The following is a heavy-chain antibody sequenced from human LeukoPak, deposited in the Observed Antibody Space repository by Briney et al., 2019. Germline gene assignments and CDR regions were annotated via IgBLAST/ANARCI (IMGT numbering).Heavy chain of an antibody. J-gene: IGHJ3*02. CDR2: IYRSGST. CDR3: ARSFDTHAFDI. CDR1: GGFINNYY. Sequence: SETLSLTCSVGGGFINNYYWSWIRTPAGRGLEWIGRIYRSGSTNHNPSLKSRVAMSIGTSRNHFSLKLTSVTAADTAIYYCARSFDTHAFDIWGQGTVVTVSS. V-gene: IGHV4-4*07.